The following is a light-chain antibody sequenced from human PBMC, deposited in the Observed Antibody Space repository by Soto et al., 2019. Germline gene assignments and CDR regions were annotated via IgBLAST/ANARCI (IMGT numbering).Light chain of an antibody. CDR1: QSVSSSY. CDR2: DAS. V-gene: IGKV3-20*01. CDR3: QAIT. J-gene: IGKJ5*01. Sequence: EIVLTQSPGTLSLSPGERATLSCRASQSVSSSYLAWYQQKPGQAPRLLIYDASSRATGIPDRFSGSGSGTDFTLTISRLEPEDFAVYYCQAITFGQGTRLEIK.